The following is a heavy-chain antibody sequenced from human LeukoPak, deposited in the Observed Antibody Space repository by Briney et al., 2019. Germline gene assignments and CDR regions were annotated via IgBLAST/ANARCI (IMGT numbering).Heavy chain of an antibody. D-gene: IGHD2-15*01. J-gene: IGHJ4*02. Sequence: SGTLSLTCAVSGGSNNSSNWWSWVRQPPGKGLEWIGESYHSESTNYNPSLKSRVTISVDKSKNQLSLKLSSVTAADTAVHYCARGVVAATTPQYYFDYWGQGTLVTVSS. CDR3: ARGVVAATTPQYYFDY. CDR1: GGSNNSSNW. CDR2: SYHSEST. V-gene: IGHV4-4*02.